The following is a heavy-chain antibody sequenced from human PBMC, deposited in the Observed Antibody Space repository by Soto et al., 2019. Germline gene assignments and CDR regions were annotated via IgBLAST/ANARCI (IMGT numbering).Heavy chain of an antibody. CDR3: ARDDYGEYYLDY. Sequence: GGSLRLSCAASGFIFRNYAMHRVLQAPGKGLEWVAIISYDGSNKNYADSVKGRFTISRDNSKNTLYLQMNSLRAEDTAVYYCARDDYGEYYLDYWGQGTLVTVSS. CDR2: ISYDGSNK. J-gene: IGHJ4*02. V-gene: IGHV3-30-3*01. CDR1: GFIFRNYA. D-gene: IGHD4-17*01.